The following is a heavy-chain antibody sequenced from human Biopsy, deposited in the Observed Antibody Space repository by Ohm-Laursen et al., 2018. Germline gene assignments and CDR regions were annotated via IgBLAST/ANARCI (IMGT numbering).Heavy chain of an antibody. J-gene: IGHJ4*02. CDR1: GYSFTSYY. Sequence: ASVKVSCKASGYSFTSYYMHWVRQAPGQGLEWMGMINPSGSTTSYPQIFQGRVTMTRDTSKSTVYMEMSRLRSDDTAVYYCALQSVAQMKNFDYWGQGTLVTVSS. V-gene: IGHV1-46*01. CDR2: INPSGSTT. CDR3: ALQSVAQMKNFDY. D-gene: IGHD6-19*01.